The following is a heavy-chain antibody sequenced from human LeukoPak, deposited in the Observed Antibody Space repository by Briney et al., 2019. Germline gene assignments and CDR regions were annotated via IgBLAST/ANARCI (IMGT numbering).Heavy chain of an antibody. CDR3: ARAKGTSYLSSFDY. CDR2: IRYDGSNK. V-gene: IGHV3-30*02. J-gene: IGHJ4*02. D-gene: IGHD6-6*01. CDR1: GFTFSSYD. Sequence: GGSLRLSCAASGFTFSSYDIHWVRQAPGKGLEWVAFIRYDGSNKYYADSVRGRFTITRDNSKNTLYLQMNSLRAADTAVYYCARAKGTSYLSSFDYWGQGTLVTVSS.